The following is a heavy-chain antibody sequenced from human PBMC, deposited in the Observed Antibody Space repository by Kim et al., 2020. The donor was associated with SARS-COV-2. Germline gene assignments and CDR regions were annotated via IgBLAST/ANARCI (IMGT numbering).Heavy chain of an antibody. CDR3: ARDPDLVLRYFDWLATYYYYGMDV. CDR1: GFTFSSYS. D-gene: IGHD3-9*01. CDR2: ISSSSSYI. J-gene: IGHJ6*02. Sequence: GGSLRLSCAASGFTFSSYSMNWVRQAPGKGLEWVSSISSSSSYIYYADSVKGRFTISRDNAKNSLYLQMNSLRAEDTAVYYCARDPDLVLRYFDWLATYYYYGMDVWGQGTTVTVSS. V-gene: IGHV3-21*01.